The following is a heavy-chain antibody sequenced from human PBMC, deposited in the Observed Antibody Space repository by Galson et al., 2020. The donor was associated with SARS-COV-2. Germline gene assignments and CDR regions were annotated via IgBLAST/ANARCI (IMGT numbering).Heavy chain of an antibody. D-gene: IGHD5-18*01. CDR2: ISYDGSNK. J-gene: IGHJ4*02. Sequence: GGSLRLSCAASGFTFSSYAMHWVRQAPGKGLEWVAVISYDGSNKYYADSVKGRFTISRDNSKNTLYLQMNSLRAEDTAVYYCARDLLDERIHSPPGAQGYWGQGTLVTVSS. CDR1: GFTFSSYA. V-gene: IGHV3-30*04. CDR3: ARDLLDERIHSPPGAQGY.